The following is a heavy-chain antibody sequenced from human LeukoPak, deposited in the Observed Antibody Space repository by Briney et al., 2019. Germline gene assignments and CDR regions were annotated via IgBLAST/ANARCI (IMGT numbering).Heavy chain of an antibody. D-gene: IGHD3-10*01. CDR3: ARSRDRKTGADS. Sequence: GGSLRLSCAPSGFTFISFGMHWVREAPGKGLEWVAVIWYDGRNKYYADSVKGRFTISRDNSKNTLYLQMSSLRAEDTAVYYCARSRDRKTGADSWGQGTLVTVSS. J-gene: IGHJ4*02. CDR2: IWYDGRNK. CDR1: GFTFISFG. V-gene: IGHV3-33*01.